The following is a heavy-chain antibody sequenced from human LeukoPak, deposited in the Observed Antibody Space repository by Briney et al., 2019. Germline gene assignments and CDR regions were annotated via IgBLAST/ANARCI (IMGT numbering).Heavy chain of an antibody. Sequence: GGSLRLSCAASGFTFDDYGMSWVRHAPGKGLELVSGLNWNGGSTGYADSVKGRFTISRDNAKNSLYLQMNSLRAEDTALYYCARGYCSTTSCSEFDPWGQGTLVTVSS. CDR1: GFTFDDYG. CDR3: ARGYCSTTSCSEFDP. V-gene: IGHV3-20*04. J-gene: IGHJ5*02. D-gene: IGHD2-2*01. CDR2: LNWNGGST.